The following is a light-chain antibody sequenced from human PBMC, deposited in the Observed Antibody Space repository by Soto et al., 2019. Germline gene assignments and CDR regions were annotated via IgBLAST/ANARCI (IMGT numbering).Light chain of an antibody. CDR2: AAS. CDR3: QQSYNAPFN. V-gene: IGKV1-39*01. Sequence: DIQMTPSPSPLSASVGGRIIITCRVSQTIARDINWFQEKSAQPPKLLVYAASTLRHGVPSRFSASGSGSHFTLTINCLQPEDLSTYYCQQSYNAPFNVGPGTKVDIK. CDR1: QTIARD. J-gene: IGKJ3*01.